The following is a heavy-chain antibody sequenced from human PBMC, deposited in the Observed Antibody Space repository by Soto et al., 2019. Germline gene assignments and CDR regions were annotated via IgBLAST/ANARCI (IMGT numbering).Heavy chain of an antibody. V-gene: IGHV3-30*18. CDR1: GFTFSSYG. J-gene: IGHJ4*02. CDR3: AKDFGDGYNHGPFDY. D-gene: IGHD3-3*01. CDR2: ISYDGSNK. Sequence: QVQLVESGGGVVQPGRSLRLSCAASGFTFSSYGMHWVRQAPGKGLEWVAVISYDGSNKYYADSVKGRFTISRDNSKNTLYLQRNSLRAEDTAVYYCAKDFGDGYNHGPFDYWGQGTLVTVSS.